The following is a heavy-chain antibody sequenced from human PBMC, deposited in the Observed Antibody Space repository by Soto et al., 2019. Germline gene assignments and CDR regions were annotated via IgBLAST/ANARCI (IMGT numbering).Heavy chain of an antibody. CDR1: GFMFSTYL. J-gene: IGHJ6*02. V-gene: IGHV3-7*01. D-gene: IGHD2-8*01. CDR2: IKQGGNEK. Sequence: GGYLILSCEASGFMFSTYLMSWVRQAPGKGLEWVANIKQGGNEKFYVDSVKGRFTISRDNAKKSLFLQMNSLRPEDTAVYYCCLAILYEVQYCYYGMDVWCQGTRV. CDR3: CLAILYEVQYCYYGMDV.